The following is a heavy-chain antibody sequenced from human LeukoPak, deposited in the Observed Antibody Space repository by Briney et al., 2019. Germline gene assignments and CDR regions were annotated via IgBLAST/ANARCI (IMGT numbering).Heavy chain of an antibody. CDR1: GFTFSSYA. CDR3: AKDRALAGTAWYFDL. J-gene: IGHJ2*01. V-gene: IGHV3-23*01. CDR2: ISGSGGST. D-gene: IGHD6-19*01. Sequence: GGSLRLSCAASGFTFSSYAMSWVRQAPGKGLEWVSAISGSGGSTYYADSVKGRFTISRDNAKNSLYLQMNSLRAEDTALYYCAKDRALAGTAWYFDLWGRGTLVTVSS.